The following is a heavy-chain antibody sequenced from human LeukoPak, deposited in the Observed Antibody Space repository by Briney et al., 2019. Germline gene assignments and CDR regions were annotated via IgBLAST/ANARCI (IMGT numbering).Heavy chain of an antibody. Sequence: ASVKVSCKASGYTFTSYAMHWVRQAPGQRLEWMGWINAGNGNTKYSQEFQGRVTITRDTSASTAYMELSSLRSEDTAVYYCARDGDDSSGYYFLWRSGLDYWGQGTLVTVSS. CDR1: GYTFTSYA. CDR3: ARDGDDSSGYYFLWRSGLDY. V-gene: IGHV1-3*01. D-gene: IGHD3-22*01. CDR2: INAGNGNT. J-gene: IGHJ4*02.